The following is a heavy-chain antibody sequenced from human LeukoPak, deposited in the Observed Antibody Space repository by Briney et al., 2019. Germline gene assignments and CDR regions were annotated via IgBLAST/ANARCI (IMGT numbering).Heavy chain of an antibody. CDR3: ARGPVYSYGFNWFDP. CDR2: ISSSSSTI. Sequence: GGSLRLSCAASGFTVSSNYMNWVRQAPGKGLEWVSYISSSSSTIYYADSVKGRFTISRDNAKNSLYLQMNSLRDEDTAVYYCARGPVYSYGFNWFDPWGQGTLVTVSS. CDR1: GFTVSSNY. J-gene: IGHJ5*02. D-gene: IGHD5-18*01. V-gene: IGHV3-48*02.